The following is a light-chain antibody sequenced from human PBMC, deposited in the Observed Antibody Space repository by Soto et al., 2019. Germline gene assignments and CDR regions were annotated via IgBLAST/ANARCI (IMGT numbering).Light chain of an antibody. Sequence: QSVLTQPASVSGSPGQSVTISCTGTSSDVGAYKYVSWYQQHPGKAPKLMIYEGSKRPSGVSNRFSGSKSGNTASLTISGLQAEDEADYYCCSYAGSSTLYVFGTGTKVTVL. V-gene: IGLV2-23*01. CDR2: EGS. CDR3: CSYAGSSTLYV. CDR1: SSDVGAYKY. J-gene: IGLJ1*01.